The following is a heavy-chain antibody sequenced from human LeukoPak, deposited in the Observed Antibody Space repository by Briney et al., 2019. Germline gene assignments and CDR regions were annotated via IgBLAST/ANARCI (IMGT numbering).Heavy chain of an antibody. J-gene: IGHJ4*02. V-gene: IGHV4-34*01. CDR2: INHSGST. D-gene: IGHD3-22*01. Sequence: PSETLSLTCAVYGGSFSGYYWSWIRQPPGKGLEWIVEINHSGSTNYNPSLKGRVTISVDTSKNQFSLKLSSETAAETAVYYCARGGYYDIGSRVDYWGQGTLVTVSS. CDR1: GGSFSGYY. CDR3: ARGGYYDIGSRVDY.